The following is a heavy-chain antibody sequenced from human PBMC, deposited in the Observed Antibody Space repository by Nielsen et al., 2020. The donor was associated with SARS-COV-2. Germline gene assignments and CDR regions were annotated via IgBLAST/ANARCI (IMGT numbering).Heavy chain of an antibody. Sequence: GSLRLSCTVSGGSISSYYWSWIRQPPGKGLEWIGYIYYSGSTNYNPSLKSRVTISVDTSKNQFSLKLSSVTAADTAVYYCSRDGDSYGPFDYWGQGTLVTVSS. CDR2: IYYSGST. V-gene: IGHV4-59*01. J-gene: IGHJ4*02. D-gene: IGHD5-18*01. CDR1: GGSISSYY. CDR3: SRDGDSYGPFDY.